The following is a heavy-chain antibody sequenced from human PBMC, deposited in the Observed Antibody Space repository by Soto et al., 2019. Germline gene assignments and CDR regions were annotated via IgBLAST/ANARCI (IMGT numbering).Heavy chain of an antibody. CDR2: IYYSGAA. D-gene: IGHD6-19*01. V-gene: IGHV4-39*01. CDR1: GGSISGSRYY. CDR3: TAMLGQWLPRD. Sequence: QLQLQESGPGLVKPSETLSLTCTVSGGSISGSRYYWGWIRQPPGKGLEWIGTIYYSGAAYYNPSLKCRVTLSVDTSRNQFSMKLNSVTAAATAVYYCTAMLGQWLPRDWGQGTVVTVSS. J-gene: IGHJ4*02.